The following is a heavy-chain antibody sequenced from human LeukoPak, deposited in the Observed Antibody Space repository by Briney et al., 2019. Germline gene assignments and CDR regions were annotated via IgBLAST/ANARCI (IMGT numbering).Heavy chain of an antibody. J-gene: IGHJ6*04. CDR3: ASRDLGYCSSTSCPPADV. CDR2: IYCSGST. CDR1: GGPISSSSYY. D-gene: IGHD2-2*01. V-gene: IGHV4-39*01. Sequence: SETLSLTCTVSGGPISSSSYYWGWIRQPPGKGLEWIGSIYCSGSTYYNPSLKSRVTISVDTSKNQFSLKLSSVTAADTAVYYCASRDLGYCSSTSCPPADVWGKGTTVTVSS.